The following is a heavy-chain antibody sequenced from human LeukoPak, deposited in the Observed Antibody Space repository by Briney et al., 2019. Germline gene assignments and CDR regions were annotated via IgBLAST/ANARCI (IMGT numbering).Heavy chain of an antibody. J-gene: IGHJ6*03. Sequence: PGGSLRLSCAASGFTFSSYAMSWVRQAPGKGLEWVAVISYDGSNKYYADSVKGRFTISRDNSKNTLYLQTNSLRAEDTAVYHCARLLEEQYNFRSGSYKTNYLYYMDVWGKGTTVTVSS. CDR2: ISYDGSNK. D-gene: IGHD3-3*01. CDR3: ARLLEEQYNFRSGSYKTNYLYYMDV. CDR1: GFTFSSYA. V-gene: IGHV3-30*03.